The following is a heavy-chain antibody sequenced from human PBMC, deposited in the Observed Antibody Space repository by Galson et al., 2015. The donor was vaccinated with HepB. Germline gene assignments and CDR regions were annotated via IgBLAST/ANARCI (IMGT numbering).Heavy chain of an antibody. V-gene: IGHV3-74*01. Sequence: SLRLSCAASGFTFSSYWMHWVHQAPGKGLVWVSRINRDGSSINYADSVKGRFTISRDNAKNTLYLQMNSLRAEDTAVYYCARGDGTYYDFWSGHSPPDYWGQGTLVTVSS. D-gene: IGHD3-3*01. CDR3: ARGDGTYYDFWSGHSPPDY. CDR1: GFTFSSYW. CDR2: INRDGSSI. J-gene: IGHJ4*02.